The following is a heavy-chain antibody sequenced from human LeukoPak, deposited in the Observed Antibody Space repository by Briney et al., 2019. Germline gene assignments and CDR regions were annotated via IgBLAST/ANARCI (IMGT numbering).Heavy chain of an antibody. Sequence: RSGGSLRLSCVASGFTFSTYAMNWVRQAPGKGLEWVAAISGSSTGTYYADSVRGRFTISRDNSKNTLYLQMNSLRAEDTAVYYCANQRVDDFDYWGQGTLVTVSS. CDR2: ISGSSTGT. J-gene: IGHJ4*02. V-gene: IGHV3-23*01. CDR1: GFTFSTYA. D-gene: IGHD3-10*01. CDR3: ANQRVDDFDY.